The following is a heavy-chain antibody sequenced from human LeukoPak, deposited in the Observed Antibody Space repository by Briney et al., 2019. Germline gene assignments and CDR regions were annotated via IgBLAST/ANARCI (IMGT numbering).Heavy chain of an antibody. Sequence: ASVKVSCKASGYTFTGWFVHWVRQAPGQGLEWMGRINPNNGDTDYAQKFQGRVTMTRDASINTAYMELSSLRSDDTALYYCARGRAFRAVAGTLFEYWGQGTLVTVSS. J-gene: IGHJ4*02. V-gene: IGHV1-2*06. D-gene: IGHD6-19*01. CDR2: INPNNGDT. CDR1: GYTFTGWF. CDR3: ARGRAFRAVAGTLFEY.